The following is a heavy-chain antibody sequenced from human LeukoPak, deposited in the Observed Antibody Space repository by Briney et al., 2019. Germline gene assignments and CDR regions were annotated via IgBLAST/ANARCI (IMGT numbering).Heavy chain of an antibody. Sequence: GGSLRLSCAAPGFTFSSYSMNWVRQAPGKGLEWVSYISSSSSTIYYADSVKGRFTISRDNAKNSLYLQMNSLRAEDTALYYCARLSSGYEPYYFDYWGQGTLVTVSS. CDR3: ARLSSGYEPYYFDY. D-gene: IGHD5-12*01. CDR2: ISSSSSTI. V-gene: IGHV3-48*01. J-gene: IGHJ4*02. CDR1: GFTFSSYS.